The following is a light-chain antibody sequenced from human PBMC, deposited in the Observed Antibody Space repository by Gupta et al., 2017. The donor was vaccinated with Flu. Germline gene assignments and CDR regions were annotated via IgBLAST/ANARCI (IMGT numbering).Light chain of an antibody. J-gene: IGKJ2*01. Sequence: DIQMTQSPSSLSASVGDRVTITCRASQDIKKFLNWFQQKPGQAPKLLVHGASNLQTGVPSRFSGIGSGTDFNLTIAGLRPEDVATYCCPQEDLLPYTFGLGT. V-gene: IGKV1-33*01. CDR2: GAS. CDR1: QDIKKF. CDR3: PQEDLLPYT.